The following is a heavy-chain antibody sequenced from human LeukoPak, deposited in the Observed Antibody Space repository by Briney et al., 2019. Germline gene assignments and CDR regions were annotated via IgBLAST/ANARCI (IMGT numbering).Heavy chain of an antibody. CDR3: AKDGVVVAATYTENNYFDY. CDR1: GFTFSSYA. Sequence: GGSLRLSCAASGFTFSSYAMSWVRQAPGKGLEWVSAISGSGGSTYYADSVKGRFTISRDNSKNTLYLQMNSLRAEDTAVYYCAKDGVVVAATYTENNYFDYWGQGTLVTVSS. D-gene: IGHD2-15*01. J-gene: IGHJ4*02. CDR2: ISGSGGST. V-gene: IGHV3-23*01.